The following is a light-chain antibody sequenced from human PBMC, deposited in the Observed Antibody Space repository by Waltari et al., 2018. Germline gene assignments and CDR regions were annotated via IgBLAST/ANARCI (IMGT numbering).Light chain of an antibody. Sequence: DIQMTQSPSTLPASVGDRFTITCRASQNIASWVAWYQHKPGKAPNLLIYKASTLESGVPSRFSGSGSGTVFTLTISSLRPDDFATYYCQQYNSYSALTFGGGTRVEIK. CDR1: QNIASW. V-gene: IGKV1-5*03. J-gene: IGKJ4*01. CDR3: QQYNSYSALT. CDR2: KAS.